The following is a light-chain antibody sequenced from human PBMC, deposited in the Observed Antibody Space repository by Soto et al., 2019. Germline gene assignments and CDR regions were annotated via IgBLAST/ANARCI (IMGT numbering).Light chain of an antibody. Sequence: QSVLTQPPSVSGAPGHRVTISCTGSNSNIGDGYQVHWYQQLPGTAPKLLIYGDTSRPSGVPDRFSASKSGASASLAISGLQPEDEADYYCQSYDNILSSPLFGGGTKLTVL. J-gene: IGLJ3*02. CDR1: NSNIGDGYQ. V-gene: IGLV1-40*01. CDR3: QSYDNILSSPL. CDR2: GDT.